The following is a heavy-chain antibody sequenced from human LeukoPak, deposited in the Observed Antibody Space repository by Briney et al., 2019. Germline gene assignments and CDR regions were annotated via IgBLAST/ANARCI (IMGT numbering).Heavy chain of an antibody. Sequence: ASVKVSCKASGYTFTGYYMHRVRQAPGQGLEWMGWINPNSGDTNYAQKFQGRVTMTRDTSISTAYMELSRLRSDDTAVYYCARCGGSYYSFDYWGQGTLVTVSS. CDR2: INPNSGDT. CDR1: GYTFTGYY. J-gene: IGHJ4*02. CDR3: ARCGGSYYSFDY. V-gene: IGHV1-2*02. D-gene: IGHD1-26*01.